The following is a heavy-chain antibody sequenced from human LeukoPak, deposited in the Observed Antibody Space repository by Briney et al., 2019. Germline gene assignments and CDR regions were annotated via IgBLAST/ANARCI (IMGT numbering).Heavy chain of an antibody. J-gene: IGHJ4*02. Sequence: ASVKVSCKASGYTFTSYGISWVRQAPGQGLEWMGWISAYSGNTNYAQKLQGRVTMTTDTSTSTAYMELRSLRSDDTAVYYCARVAADSSSWDFDYWGQGTLVTVSS. CDR3: ARVAADSSSWDFDY. D-gene: IGHD6-13*01. V-gene: IGHV1-18*01. CDR2: ISAYSGNT. CDR1: GYTFTSYG.